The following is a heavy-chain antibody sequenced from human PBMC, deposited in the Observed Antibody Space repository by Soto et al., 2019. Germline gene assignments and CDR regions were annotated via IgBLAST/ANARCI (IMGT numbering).Heavy chain of an antibody. CDR3: AREIVVVITTSGHYYGMDV. Sequence: PSETLSLTCTVSGGSISSGGYYWSWIRQHPGKGLEWIGYIYYSGSTYYNPSLKSRVTISVDTSKNQFSLKLSSVTAADTAVYYCAREIVVVITTSGHYYGMDVWGQGTTVTVSS. CDR1: GGSISSGGYY. J-gene: IGHJ6*02. D-gene: IGHD3-22*01. CDR2: IYYSGST. V-gene: IGHV4-31*03.